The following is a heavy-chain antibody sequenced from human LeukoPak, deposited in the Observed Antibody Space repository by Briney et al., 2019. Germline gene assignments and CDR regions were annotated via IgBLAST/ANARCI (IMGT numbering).Heavy chain of an antibody. CDR3: ARDVSSSPAWWFDP. CDR2: IIPIFGTA. D-gene: IGHD6-6*01. CDR1: GGTFSSYA. V-gene: IGHV1-69*05. J-gene: IGHJ5*02. Sequence: GASVKVSCKASGGTFSSYAISWVRQAPGQGLEWMGGIIPIFGTANYAQKFQGRVTMTRDTSTSTLYMEVSSLRSEDTAVYYCARDVSSSPAWWFDPWGQGTLVTVSS.